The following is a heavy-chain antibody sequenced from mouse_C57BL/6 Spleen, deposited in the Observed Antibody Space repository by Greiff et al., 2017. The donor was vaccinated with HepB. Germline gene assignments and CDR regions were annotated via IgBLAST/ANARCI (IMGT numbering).Heavy chain of an antibody. J-gene: IGHJ4*01. D-gene: IGHD1-1*01. CDR2: ISGGGGNT. V-gene: IGHV5-9*01. Sequence: DVHLVESGGGLVKPGGSLKLSCAASGFTFSSYTMSWVRQTPEKRLEWVATISGGGGNTYYPDSVKGRFTISRDNAKNTLYLQMSSLRSEDTALYYCARQDYYGRSAMDYWGQGTSVTVSS. CDR3: ARQDYYGRSAMDY. CDR1: GFTFSSYT.